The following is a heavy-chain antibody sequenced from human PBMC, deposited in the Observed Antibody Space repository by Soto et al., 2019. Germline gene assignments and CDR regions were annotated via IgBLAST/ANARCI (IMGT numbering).Heavy chain of an antibody. CDR2: ISASGST. CDR3: AKEGCGASCCSNFDY. J-gene: IGHJ4*02. CDR1: GFTFSSSA. D-gene: IGHD2-15*01. V-gene: IGHV3-23*01. Sequence: EVQLLDSGGGLVQPGGALRLSCAASGFTFSSSAMSWVRQAPGKGLEWVSSISASGSTYYADSVKDRFTMSRDNSENTHDVQMTSLRAEDTAGYYCAKEGCGASCCSNFDYWGQGTLVTVSS.